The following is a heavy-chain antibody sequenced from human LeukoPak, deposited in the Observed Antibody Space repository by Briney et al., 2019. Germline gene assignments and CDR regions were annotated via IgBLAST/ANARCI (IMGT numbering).Heavy chain of an antibody. D-gene: IGHD6-13*01. CDR2: ISYDGSNK. J-gene: IGHJ4*02. CDR1: GFTFSSYG. V-gene: IGHV3-30*03. CDR3: AALGIAAVFDY. Sequence: GGSLRLSCAASGFTFSSYGMHWVRQAPGKGLEWVAVISYDGSNKYYADSVKGRFTISRDNSKNTLYLQMNSLRAEDTAVYYCAALGIAAVFDYWGQGTLVTVSS.